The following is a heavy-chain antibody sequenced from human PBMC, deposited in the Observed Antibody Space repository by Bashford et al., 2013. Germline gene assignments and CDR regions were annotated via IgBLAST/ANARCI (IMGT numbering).Heavy chain of an antibody. J-gene: IGHJ4*02. CDR2: IYYSGST. CDR3: ARGGFCGGDCRDRFDF. D-gene: IGHD2-21*02. V-gene: IGHV4-61*05. CDR1: GGSISSSNYY. Sequence: SETLSLTCTVSGGSISSSNYYWGWIRQPPGKGLEWIGYIYYSGSTKYNPSLKNRVTISVDTSKNKFSLNLSYVTAADTAIYYCARGGFCGGDCRDRFDFWGQGTLVTVSS.